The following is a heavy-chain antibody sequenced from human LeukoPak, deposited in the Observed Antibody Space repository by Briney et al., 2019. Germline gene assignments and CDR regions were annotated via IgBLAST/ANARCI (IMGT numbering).Heavy chain of an antibody. Sequence: SETLSLTCTVSGGSISSGDYYWSWIRQPPGKGLEWIGYIYYSGSTNYNPSLKSRVTISVDTSKNQFSLKLSSVTAADTAVYYCARPSHCSSTSCYTFDWYFDLWGRGTLVTVSS. V-gene: IGHV4-61*08. CDR3: ARPSHCSSTSCYTFDWYFDL. CDR2: IYYSGST. J-gene: IGHJ2*01. D-gene: IGHD2-2*02. CDR1: GGSISSGDYY.